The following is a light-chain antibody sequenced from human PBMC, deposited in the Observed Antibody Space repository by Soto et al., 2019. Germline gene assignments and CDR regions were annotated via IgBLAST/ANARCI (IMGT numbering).Light chain of an antibody. Sequence: QSVLTQPPSVSGAAGQRVTISCTGSRFNIGAGYDVQWYQQLPGTAPKLLIYGNSNRPSGVPDRFSGSKSDTSASLAITGLQAEDEADYYCQSYDSNLSGYVVFGGGTKLTVL. J-gene: IGLJ2*01. CDR2: GNS. V-gene: IGLV1-40*01. CDR1: RFNIGAGYD. CDR3: QSYDSNLSGYVV.